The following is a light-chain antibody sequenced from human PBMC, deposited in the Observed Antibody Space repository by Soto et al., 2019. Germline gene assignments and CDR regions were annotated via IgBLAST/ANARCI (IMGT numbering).Light chain of an antibody. CDR2: KVS. V-gene: IGKV1-5*03. CDR1: ESINAW. J-gene: IGKJ1*01. Sequence: DIQMTQSPSTLSASVGDRVTITCRASESINAWLAWYQQKPGKAPKVLIYKVSVLESGVPSRFSGSASGTEFTLTISSLQPDDFATYYCQHYNGYPWTFGQGTKVELK. CDR3: QHYNGYPWT.